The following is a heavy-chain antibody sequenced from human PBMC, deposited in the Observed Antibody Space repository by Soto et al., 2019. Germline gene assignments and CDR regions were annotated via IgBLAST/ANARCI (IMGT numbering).Heavy chain of an antibody. V-gene: IGHV3-11*01. J-gene: IGHJ6*03. D-gene: IGHD3-10*02. CDR2: ISSSGSTI. CDR3: AFSSNSYVRGGHYYYYYMDF. CDR1: GLTFSDYY. Sequence: GGSLRLSCAASGLTFSDYYMSWIRQAPGKGLEWVSYISSSGSTIYYADSVKGRFTISRDNAKNSLYLQMNSLRAEETAVYFFAFSSNSYVRGGHYYYYYMDFWGKGTSVTVSS.